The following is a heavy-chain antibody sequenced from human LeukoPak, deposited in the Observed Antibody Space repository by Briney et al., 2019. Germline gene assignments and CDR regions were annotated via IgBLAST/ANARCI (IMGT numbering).Heavy chain of an antibody. J-gene: IGHJ4*02. CDR1: GFTFSSYS. Sequence: GGSLRLSCAASGFTFSSYSMNWVRQAPGKGLEWVSSISSSSSYIYYADSVKGRSTISRDNAKNSLYLQMNSLRAEDTAVYYCARDGPYYYDEDYWGQGTLVTVSS. D-gene: IGHD3-22*01. CDR3: ARDGPYYYDEDY. V-gene: IGHV3-21*01. CDR2: ISSSSSYI.